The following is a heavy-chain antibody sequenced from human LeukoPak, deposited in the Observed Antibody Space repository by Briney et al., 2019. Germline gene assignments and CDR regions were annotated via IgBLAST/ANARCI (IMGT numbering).Heavy chain of an antibody. CDR2: ISSSGSTI. D-gene: IGHD3-10*01. J-gene: IGHJ4*02. CDR1: GFTFSDYY. CDR3: ARRGLGAGYYGSGSYIDY. V-gene: IGHV3-11*04. Sequence: GGSLRLSCAASGFTFSDYYMSWIRQAPGEGLEWVSYISSSGSTIYYADSVKGRFTISRDNAKNSLYLQMNSLRAEDTAVYYCARRGLGAGYYGSGSYIDYWGQGTLVTVSS.